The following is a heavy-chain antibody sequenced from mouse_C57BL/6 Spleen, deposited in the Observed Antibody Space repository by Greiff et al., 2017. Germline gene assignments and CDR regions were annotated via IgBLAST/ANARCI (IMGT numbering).Heavy chain of an antibody. Sequence: VQLQQSGAELVKPGASVKISCKASGYAFSSYWMNWVKQRPGKGLEWIGQIYPGDGDTNYNGKFKGKATLTADKSSSTAYMQLSSLTSEDSAVYFCAREKMVTTRYFDVWGTGTTVTVSS. CDR3: AREKMVTTRYFDV. D-gene: IGHD2-2*01. V-gene: IGHV1-80*01. J-gene: IGHJ1*03. CDR1: GYAFSSYW. CDR2: IYPGDGDT.